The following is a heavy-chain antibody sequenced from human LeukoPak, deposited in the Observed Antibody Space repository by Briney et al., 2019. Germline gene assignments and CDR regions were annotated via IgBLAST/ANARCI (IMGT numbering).Heavy chain of an antibody. Sequence: PGGSLRLSCAASGFAFSHYWMSWVRQAPGKGLEWVANIKQDGSEKYCVDSVKGRFTISRDNAKNSLYLQMNSLRAEDTAVYSCARSYGSGSHDFWGQGTLVAVSS. CDR1: GFAFSHYW. D-gene: IGHD3-10*01. J-gene: IGHJ4*02. CDR3: ARSYGSGSHDF. CDR2: IKQDGSEK. V-gene: IGHV3-7*01.